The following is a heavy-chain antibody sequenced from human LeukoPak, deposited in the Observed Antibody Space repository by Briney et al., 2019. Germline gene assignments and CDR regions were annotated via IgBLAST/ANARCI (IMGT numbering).Heavy chain of an antibody. CDR2: IIPIFGTA. D-gene: IGHD1-1*01. J-gene: IGHJ4*02. V-gene: IGHV1-69*05. Sequence: ASMKVSCKASGGTFSSYAISWVRQAPGQGLEWMGGIIPIFGTANYAQKFQGRVTITTDESTSTAYMELSSLRSEDTAVYYCASWEGYNWNDGGYWGQGTLVTVSS. CDR1: GGTFSSYA. CDR3: ASWEGYNWNDGGY.